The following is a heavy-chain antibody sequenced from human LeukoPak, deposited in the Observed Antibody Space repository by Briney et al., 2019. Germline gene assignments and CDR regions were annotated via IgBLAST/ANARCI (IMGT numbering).Heavy chain of an antibody. J-gene: IGHJ3*02. CDR2: ISSSSSTI. V-gene: IGHV3-48*01. D-gene: IGHD3-9*01. CDR1: GFTFSSYS. Sequence: AGSLRLSCAASGFTFSSYSMNWVRQAPGKGLEWVSYISSSSSTIYYADSVKGRFTISRDNAKNSLYLQMNSLRAEDTAVYYCARDRYQYLTGYYNRDAFDIWGQGTMVTVSS. CDR3: ARDRYQYLTGYYNRDAFDI.